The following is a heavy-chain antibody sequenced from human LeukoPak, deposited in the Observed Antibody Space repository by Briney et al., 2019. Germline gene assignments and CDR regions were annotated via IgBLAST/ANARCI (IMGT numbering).Heavy chain of an antibody. D-gene: IGHD2-21*02. V-gene: IGHV3-7*01. CDR3: ARATCGGDCYSGVY. CDR2: IKKDGREK. CDR1: GFTLSTYW. Sequence: GGSLRLSCAASGFTLSTYWMSWVRQAPGKGLEWVANIKKDGREKYYVDSVKGRFTISRDNAKNSLYLQMNSLRAEDTAVYYCARATCGGDCYSGVYWGQGTLVTVSS. J-gene: IGHJ4*02.